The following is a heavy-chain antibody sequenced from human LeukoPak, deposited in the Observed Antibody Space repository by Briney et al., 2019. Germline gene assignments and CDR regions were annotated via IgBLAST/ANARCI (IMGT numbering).Heavy chain of an antibody. D-gene: IGHD3-22*01. CDR1: GFTFSSSA. CDR2: ISGSGGST. J-gene: IGHJ4*02. V-gene: IGHV3-23*01. CDR3: AKDPMIVVVITLDY. Sequence: GGSLRLSCAASGFTFSSSAMSWVRQAPGKGLEWVSAISGSGGSTYYADSVKGRFTISRDNSKNTLYLQMNSLRAEDTAVYYCAKDPMIVVVITLDYWGQGTLVTVSS.